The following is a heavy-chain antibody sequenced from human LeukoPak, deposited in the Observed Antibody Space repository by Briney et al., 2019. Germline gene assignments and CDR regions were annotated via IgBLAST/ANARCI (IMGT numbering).Heavy chain of an antibody. CDR1: GFTFSSYA. D-gene: IGHD5-18*01. CDR3: AKDHLSTYSYGPDAFDI. V-gene: IGHV3-23*01. CDR2: ISGSGGST. Sequence: GGSLRLSCAASGFTFSSYAMSWVRQAPGKGLDWVSAISGSGGSTYYADSVKGRFTISRDNSKNTLYLQMNSLRAEDTAVYYCAKDHLSTYSYGPDAFDIWGQGTMVTVPS. J-gene: IGHJ3*02.